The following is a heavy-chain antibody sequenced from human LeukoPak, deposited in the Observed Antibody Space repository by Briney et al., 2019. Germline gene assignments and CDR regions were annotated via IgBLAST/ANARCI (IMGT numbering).Heavy chain of an antibody. CDR2: IYPGDSDT. J-gene: IGHJ4*02. V-gene: IGHV5-51*01. CDR1: GYSFSTYW. Sequence: GESLKISCEGSGYSFSTYWIAWVRQMPGKGLEWVGIIYPGDSDTRYSPSFQGQVTISADKSINTASLQWSSLKASDTAMYYCARRGSIASRGLDYWGQGTLVTVSS. D-gene: IGHD6-6*01. CDR3: ARRGSIASRGLDY.